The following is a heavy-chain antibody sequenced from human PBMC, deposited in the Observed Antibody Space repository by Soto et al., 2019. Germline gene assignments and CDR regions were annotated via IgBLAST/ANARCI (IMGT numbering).Heavy chain of an antibody. J-gene: IGHJ4*02. V-gene: IGHV4-4*07. D-gene: IGHD1-7*01. CDR1: VGSISSYY. CDR2: IYASGSP. CDR3: ACGTSGQDDY. Sequence: SETLSLTCSVSVGSISSYYWSWIRQPAGKGLEWIGRIYASGSPNYNPSLKSRVTMSVDTSKNQFSLRLNSVTAADTAVYYCACGTSGQDDYWGQGTLVTVSS.